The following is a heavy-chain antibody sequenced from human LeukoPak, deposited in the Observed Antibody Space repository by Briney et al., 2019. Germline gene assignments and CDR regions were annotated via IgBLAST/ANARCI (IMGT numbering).Heavy chain of an antibody. CDR1: GGSISSSSYY. V-gene: IGHV4-39*01. CDR2: IYYSGST. Sequence: SETLSLTCTVSGGSISSSSYYWGWIRQPPGKGLEWIGSIYYSGSTYYNPSLKSRVTISVGTSKNQFSLKLSSVTAADTAVYYCARRQAAALDYWGQGTLVTVSS. CDR3: ARRQAAALDY. D-gene: IGHD6-13*01. J-gene: IGHJ4*02.